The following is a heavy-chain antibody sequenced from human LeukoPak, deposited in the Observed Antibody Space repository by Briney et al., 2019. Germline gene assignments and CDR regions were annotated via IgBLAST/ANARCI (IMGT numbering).Heavy chain of an antibody. CDR1: GFRFNDYY. Sequence: GGSLRLSCAASGFRFNDYYMSWVRQAPGKGLEWVSAISGSGGSTYYADSVKGRFTISRDNSKNTLYLQMNSLRAEDTAVYYCAKDVAHSVAPPYWGQGTLVTVSS. CDR2: ISGSGGST. D-gene: IGHD4-23*01. J-gene: IGHJ4*02. CDR3: AKDVAHSVAPPY. V-gene: IGHV3-23*01.